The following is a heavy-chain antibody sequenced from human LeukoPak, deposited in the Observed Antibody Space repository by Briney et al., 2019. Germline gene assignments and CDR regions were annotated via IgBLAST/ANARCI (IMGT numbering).Heavy chain of an antibody. Sequence: PGGSLRLSCAASGFSFTTYWMSWVRQAPEKGLEWVANIKQDGYEKYYVDSVKGRFTISRDNARNSLYLQMNSLRAEDTAVYYCASRTYYYDSSGRYDAFDIWGQGTMVTVSS. CDR3: ASRTYYYDSSGRYDAFDI. CDR1: GFSFTTYW. D-gene: IGHD3-22*01. J-gene: IGHJ3*02. V-gene: IGHV3-7*01. CDR2: IKQDGYEK.